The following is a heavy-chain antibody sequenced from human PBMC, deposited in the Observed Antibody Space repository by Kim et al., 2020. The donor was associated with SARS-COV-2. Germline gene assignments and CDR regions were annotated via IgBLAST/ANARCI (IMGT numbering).Heavy chain of an antibody. CDR3: ARDSKSYYGSGTPLEY. CDR1: GFTFSSYG. Sequence: GGSLRLSCAASGFTFSSYGMHWVRQAPGKGLEWVAVIWYDGSNKYYADSVKGRFTISRDNSKNTLYLQMNSLRAEDTAVYYCARDSKSYYGSGTPLEYWGQGTLVTVSS. V-gene: IGHV3-33*01. D-gene: IGHD3-10*01. CDR2: IWYDGSNK. J-gene: IGHJ4*02.